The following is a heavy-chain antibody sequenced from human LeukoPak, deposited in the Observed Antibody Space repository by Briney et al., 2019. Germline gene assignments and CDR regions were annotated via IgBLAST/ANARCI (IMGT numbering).Heavy chain of an antibody. D-gene: IGHD3-22*01. V-gene: IGHV3-15*01. Sequence: PGGSLRLSCAASGFTFRNAWMSWVRQAPGKGLEWVGRIKSKTDGGTTDYAAPVKGRFTISRDDTKNTLYLQMNSLKTEDTAVYYCTTASEDSSGYYYYYYYMDVWGKGTTVTVSS. CDR1: GFTFRNAW. J-gene: IGHJ6*03. CDR3: TTASEDSSGYYYYYYYMDV. CDR2: IKSKTDGGTT.